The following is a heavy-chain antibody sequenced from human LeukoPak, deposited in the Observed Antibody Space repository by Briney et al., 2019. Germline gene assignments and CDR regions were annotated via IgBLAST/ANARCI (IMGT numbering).Heavy chain of an antibody. J-gene: IGHJ4*02. CDR1: GGSISSGGYY. CDR2: IYYSGST. V-gene: IGHV4-31*03. D-gene: IGHD3-22*01. Sequence: PSETLSLTCTVSGGSISSGGYYWSWIRQHPGKGLEWIGYIYYSGSTYYNPSLKSRVTISVDTSKNQFSLKLSSVTAADTAVYYCATGSGYYYRYLDHWGQGTVVTVSS. CDR3: ATGSGYYYRYLDH.